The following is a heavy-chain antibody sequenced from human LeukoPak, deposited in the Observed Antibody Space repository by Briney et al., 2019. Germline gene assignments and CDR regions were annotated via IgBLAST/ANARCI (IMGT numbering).Heavy chain of an antibody. CDR2: MYYIGST. Sequence: SETLSLTCTVSGGSISSSTYYWGWIRQPPGKGLEWIASMYYIGSTYYNPSLKSRVTISQDTSKNQFSLKLDSVTAADTAVYYCAKDGSPMVRGVSHFDYWGQGTLVTVSS. D-gene: IGHD3-10*01. J-gene: IGHJ4*02. CDR1: GGSISSSTYY. CDR3: AKDGSPMVRGVSHFDY. V-gene: IGHV4-39*07.